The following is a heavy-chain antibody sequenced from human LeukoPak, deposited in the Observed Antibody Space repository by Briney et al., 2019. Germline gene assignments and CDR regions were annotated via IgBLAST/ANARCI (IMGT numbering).Heavy chain of an antibody. V-gene: IGHV4-61*01. CDR3: ARDRVRGSSNPYFDY. CDR1: GGSVSSGSYY. Sequence: SETLSLTCTVSGGSVSSGSYYWSWIRQPPGKGLEWIGYIYYSGSTNYNPSLKSRVTISIDTSKNQFSLKLSSVAAADTAVYYCARDRVRGSSNPYFDYWGQGTLVTVSS. D-gene: IGHD1-26*01. J-gene: IGHJ4*02. CDR2: IYYSGST.